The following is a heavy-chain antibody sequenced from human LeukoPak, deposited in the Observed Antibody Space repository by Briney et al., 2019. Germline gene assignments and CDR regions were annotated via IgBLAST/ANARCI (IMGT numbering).Heavy chain of an antibody. CDR1: GFTFSDYY. CDR2: ISGSSTDT. V-gene: IGHV3-11*06. J-gene: IGHJ4*02. D-gene: IGHD3-22*01. Sequence: GGYLRLSCAASGFTFSDYYMSWIRQAPGKGLEWLSYISGSSTDTNYADSVKGRFTISRDNAKNSLYLQMNSLRVEDTAFYYCARVISISSGFYAYWGQGTLVTVSS. CDR3: ARVISISSGFYAY.